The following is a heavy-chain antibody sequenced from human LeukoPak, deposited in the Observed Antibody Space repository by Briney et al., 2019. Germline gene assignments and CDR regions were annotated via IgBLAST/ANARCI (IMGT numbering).Heavy chain of an antibody. CDR3: AGTIMGVTAGYYYYYMDV. J-gene: IGHJ6*03. CDR1: GGSISTYY. Sequence: PSETLSLTCTVSGGSISTYYWSWIRQPAGKGLEWIGRIYSSGSTNYNPSLKSRVTMSVDTSKNQFSLNLSSVTAADTAVYYCAGTIMGVTAGYYYYYMDVWGKGTTVTVSS. CDR2: IYSSGST. V-gene: IGHV4-4*07. D-gene: IGHD1-26*01.